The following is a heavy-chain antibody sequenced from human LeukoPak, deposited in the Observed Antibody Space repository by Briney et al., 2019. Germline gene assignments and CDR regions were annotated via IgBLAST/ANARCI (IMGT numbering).Heavy chain of an antibody. CDR3: ARDYGDYYFDY. Sequence: RASVQVSCQASGYTFTSYYMHWVRQAPGQGLEWMGGIIPIFGTANYAQKFQGRVTITADESTSTAYMELSSLRSEDTAVYYCARDYGDYYFDYWGQGTLVTVSS. J-gene: IGHJ4*02. CDR2: IIPIFGTA. CDR1: GYTFTSYY. V-gene: IGHV1-69*13. D-gene: IGHD4-17*01.